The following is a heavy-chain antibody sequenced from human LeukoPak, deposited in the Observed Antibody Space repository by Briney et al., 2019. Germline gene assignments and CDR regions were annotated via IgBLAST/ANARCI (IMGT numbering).Heavy chain of an antibody. CDR3: AKGVVVTANPYDAFDI. D-gene: IGHD2-21*02. V-gene: IGHV3-30*18. CDR1: GFTFSSYG. CDR2: ISYDGSNK. Sequence: PGGSLRLSCAASGFTFSSYGMHWVRQAPGKGLEWVAVISYDGSNKYYADSVKGRFTISRDNSKNTLYLQMNSLRAEDTAVYYCAKGVVVTANPYDAFDIWGQGTMVTVSS. J-gene: IGHJ3*02.